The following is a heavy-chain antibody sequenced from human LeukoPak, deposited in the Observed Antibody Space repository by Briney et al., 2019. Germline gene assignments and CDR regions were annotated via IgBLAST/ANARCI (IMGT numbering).Heavy chain of an antibody. CDR1: GFTFSNYA. V-gene: IGHV3-48*03. D-gene: IGHD6-19*01. J-gene: IGHJ4*02. Sequence: PGGSLRLSCAASGFTFSNYAMSWVRQAPGKGLEWVSYISSSGSTIYYADSVKGRFTISRDNAKNSLYLQMNSLRAEDTAVYYCARGWYNSGYYCDYWGQGTLVTVSS. CDR3: ARGWYNSGYYCDY. CDR2: ISSSGSTI.